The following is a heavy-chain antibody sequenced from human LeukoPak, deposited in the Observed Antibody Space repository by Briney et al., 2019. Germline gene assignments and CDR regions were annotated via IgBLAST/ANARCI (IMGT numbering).Heavy chain of an antibody. J-gene: IGHJ4*02. Sequence: PGGSLRLSCAASGFSFSDHAMHWVRQAPGKGLEWVAAIWADGSDKYCLDSVKGRFTVSRDNPTSTLILRLDRLRVDDTAIYYCARHGSGRDYFDPLDNWGQGTLVTVSS. V-gene: IGHV3-33*02. CDR1: GFSFSDHA. D-gene: IGHD1-26*01. CDR3: ARHGSGRDYFDPLDN. CDR2: IWADGSDK.